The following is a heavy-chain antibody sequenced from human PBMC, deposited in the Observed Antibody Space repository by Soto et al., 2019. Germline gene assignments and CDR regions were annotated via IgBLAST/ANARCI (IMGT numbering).Heavy chain of an antibody. Sequence: ASVKVSCKASGYTFTSYYMHWVRQAPGQGLEWMGIINPSGGSTSYAQKFQGRVTITRDMSTSTAYMALSSLRSEDTAIYYCAARTGYYTSYYYMDVWGKGTTVTVSS. V-gene: IGHV1-46*01. D-gene: IGHD3-9*01. J-gene: IGHJ6*03. CDR2: INPSGGST. CDR1: GYTFTSYY. CDR3: AARTGYYTSYYYMDV.